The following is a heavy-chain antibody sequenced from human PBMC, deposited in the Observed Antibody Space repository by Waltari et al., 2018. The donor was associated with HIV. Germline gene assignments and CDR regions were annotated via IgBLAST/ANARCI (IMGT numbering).Heavy chain of an antibody. J-gene: IGHJ4*02. D-gene: IGHD3-22*01. Sequence: QVQLQQWGAGLLKPSETLSHNCAVYGGSFSGYYWSWIRQPPGKGLELIGEINHSGSTNYNPSLKSRVTISVDTSKNQFSLKLSSVTAADTAVYYCAGGRDSSGYYQGSYGYWGQGTLVTVSS. CDR3: AGGRDSSGYYQGSYGY. CDR1: GGSFSGYY. CDR2: INHSGST. V-gene: IGHV4-34*01.